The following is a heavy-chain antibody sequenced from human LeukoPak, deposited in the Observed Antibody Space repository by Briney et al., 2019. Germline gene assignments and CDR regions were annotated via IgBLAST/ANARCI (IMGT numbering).Heavy chain of an antibody. CDR3: ARDVDCSGGSCYWGSGMDV. D-gene: IGHD2-15*01. Sequence: GGSLRPSCEASGFTFSDYYMSWIRQAPGKGLEWLSYISGVNSYTNYADSVKGRFTISRDSARNSLYLQMNSLRVEDTAVYYCARDVDCSGGSCYWGSGMDVWGKGTTVTVSS. CDR2: ISGVNSYT. J-gene: IGHJ6*04. CDR1: GFTFSDYY. V-gene: IGHV3-11*06.